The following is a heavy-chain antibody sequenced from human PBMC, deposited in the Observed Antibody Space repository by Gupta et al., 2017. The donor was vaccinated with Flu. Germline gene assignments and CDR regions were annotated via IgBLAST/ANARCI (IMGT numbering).Heavy chain of an antibody. Sequence: QLQLQESGPGLVKPSETLSLTCTVSGGPISTSTYYWGGTRHPPGKGLEWIGSIYYTGTTYYNPSLKSRVTKSVDRSKSQFSLKLNSVTAADTAVYYCAASRGGYTYGHFDYWGQGTLVTVSS. CDR1: GGPISTSTYY. CDR3: AASRGGYTYGHFDY. J-gene: IGHJ4*02. CDR2: IYYTGTT. D-gene: IGHD5-18*01. V-gene: IGHV4-39*01.